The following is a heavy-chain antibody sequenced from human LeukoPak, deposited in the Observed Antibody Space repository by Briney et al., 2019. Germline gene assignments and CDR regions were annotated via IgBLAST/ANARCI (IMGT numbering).Heavy chain of an antibody. CDR1: GFTFSSYW. CDR3: VRGLGSGYSYAYGVY. J-gene: IGHJ4*02. V-gene: IGHV3-74*01. D-gene: IGHD5-18*01. Sequence: PGGSLRLSCEASGFTFSSYWMHWVRQTPGKGLVWVSRINGDGSDTTSADSVKGRFTISRDNAKNTLYLQMNSLRAEDTAVYYCVRGLGSGYSYAYGVYWGQGTLVTVSS. CDR2: INGDGSDT.